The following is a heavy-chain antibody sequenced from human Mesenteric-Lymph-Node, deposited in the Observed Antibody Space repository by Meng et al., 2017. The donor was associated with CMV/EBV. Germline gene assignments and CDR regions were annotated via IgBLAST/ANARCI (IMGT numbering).Heavy chain of an antibody. CDR2: IKQDGSEK. D-gene: IGHD6-13*01. J-gene: IGHJ3*02. V-gene: IGHV3-7*01. Sequence: GESLKISCTASGFTFSSYWMSWVRQAPGKGLEWVANIKQDGSEKYYVDSVKGRFTISRDNAKNSLYLQMNSLRAEDTAVYYCARDQYSSSWPALDIWGQGTMVTVSS. CDR1: GFTFSSYW. CDR3: ARDQYSSSWPALDI.